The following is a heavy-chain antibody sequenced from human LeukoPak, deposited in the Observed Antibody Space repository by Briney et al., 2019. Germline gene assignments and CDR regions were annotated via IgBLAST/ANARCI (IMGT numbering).Heavy chain of an antibody. Sequence: GGSLRLSCAASGFTFDDYAMHWVRQAPGRGLEWVSGISWNSGSIGYADSVKGRFTISRDNAKNSLYLQMNSLRAEDTALYYCAKDTGYSYGYHFDYWGQGTLVTVSS. CDR3: AKDTGYSYGYHFDY. CDR2: ISWNSGSI. D-gene: IGHD5-18*01. J-gene: IGHJ4*02. CDR1: GFTFDDYA. V-gene: IGHV3-9*01.